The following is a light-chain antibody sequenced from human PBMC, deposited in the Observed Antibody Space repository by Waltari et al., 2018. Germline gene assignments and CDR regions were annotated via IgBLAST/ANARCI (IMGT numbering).Light chain of an antibody. CDR3: AAWDDSLNGYV. CDR2: YDD. V-gene: IGLV1-36*01. J-gene: IGLJ1*01. Sequence: QSALTQPPSVSEAPRQRVTISCSGSSSNIGNNAVNWYQQLPGKAPKLLIYYDDLVPSGVSDRFSGSKSGTSASLAISGLQSEDEADYYCAAWDDSLNGYVFGTGTKVTVL. CDR1: SSNIGNNA.